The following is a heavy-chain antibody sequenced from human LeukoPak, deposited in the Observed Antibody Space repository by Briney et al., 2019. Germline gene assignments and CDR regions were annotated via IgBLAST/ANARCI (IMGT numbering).Heavy chain of an antibody. CDR1: GFTFSSYA. J-gene: IGHJ4*02. Sequence: GGSLRLSCAASGFTFSSYAMSWVRHAPGTGLEWVSAISGSGGSTYYADSVKGRFTISRDNSKNTLYLQMNSLRAEDTAVYYCAKDLPRWLQLYFDYWGQGTLVTVSS. V-gene: IGHV3-23*01. CDR2: ISGSGGST. D-gene: IGHD5-24*01. CDR3: AKDLPRWLQLYFDY.